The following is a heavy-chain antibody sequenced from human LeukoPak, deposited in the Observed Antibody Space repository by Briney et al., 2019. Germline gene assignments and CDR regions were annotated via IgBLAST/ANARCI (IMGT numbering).Heavy chain of an antibody. J-gene: IGHJ4*02. D-gene: IGHD6-19*01. CDR3: ARDVWTGVAVSDY. CDR1: GFTFSSYW. Sequence: GGSLRFSCVASGFTFSSYWMTWVRQAPGKGLEWLANIKEDGSIQYYLDSVRGRFTISRDNAKTSVYLQLNSLRADDTAVYYCARDVWTGVAVSDYWGQGTLVTVSS. CDR2: IKEDGSIQ. V-gene: IGHV3-7*01.